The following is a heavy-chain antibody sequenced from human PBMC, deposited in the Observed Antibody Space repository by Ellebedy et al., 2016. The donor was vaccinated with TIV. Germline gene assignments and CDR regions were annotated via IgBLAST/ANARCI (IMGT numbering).Heavy chain of an antibody. J-gene: IGHJ4*02. CDR3: TCGYNSGWYYFDD. Sequence: PGGSLRLSCLGSGFRFRDYAMSWFRQAPGKGLEWVSFIRSKSYGGTTEYAASVKGRFTISRDDSKSIAYLQMDSLQTEDTAVYYCTCGYNSGWYYFDDWGQGTLVTVSS. V-gene: IGHV3-49*03. CDR1: GFRFRDYA. CDR2: IRSKSYGGTT. D-gene: IGHD6-19*01.